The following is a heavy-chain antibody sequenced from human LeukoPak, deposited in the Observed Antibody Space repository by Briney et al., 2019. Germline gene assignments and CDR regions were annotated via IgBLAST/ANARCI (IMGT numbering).Heavy chain of an antibody. CDR1: GGSISSSSYY. Sequence: PSETLSLTCTVSGGSISSSSYYWGWIRQPPGKGLEWIGSIYYSGSTYYNPSLKSRVTISVDTSKNQFSLKLSSVTAADTAVYYCARAGWFGELFNNWFDPWGQGTLVTVSS. J-gene: IGHJ5*02. V-gene: IGHV4-39*07. D-gene: IGHD3-10*01. CDR2: IYYSGST. CDR3: ARAGWFGELFNNWFDP.